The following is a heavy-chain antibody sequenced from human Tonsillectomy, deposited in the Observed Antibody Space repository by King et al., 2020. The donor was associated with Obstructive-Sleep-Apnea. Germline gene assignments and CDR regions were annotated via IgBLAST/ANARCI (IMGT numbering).Heavy chain of an antibody. CDR2: ISYDGGNK. CDR1: GFTFSSYA. J-gene: IGHJ6*02. V-gene: IGHV3-30*04. Sequence: VQLVESGGGAVQPGRSLRLSCVVSGFTFSSYAMHWVRQAPGKGLEWVAVISYDGGNKYYADSVKGRFTISRDNSKDTLYLQMNNLRPEDTAVFYCAGQLEPPYYYYVMDVWGQGTTVTVSS. CDR3: AGQLEPPYYYYVMDV. D-gene: IGHD1-14*01.